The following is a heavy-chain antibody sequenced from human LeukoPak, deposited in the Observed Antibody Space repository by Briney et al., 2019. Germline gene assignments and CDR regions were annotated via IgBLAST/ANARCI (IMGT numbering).Heavy chain of an antibody. CDR3: ARGRPSMIVVVSHAFDI. Sequence: GAAVKVSCKASGYIFTSYYMHWVRQAPGQGLEWMGIINPSGGSTSYAQKFQGRVTMTRDTSMSTVYMELSSLRSEDTAVYYCARGRPSMIVVVSHAFDIWGQGTMVTVSS. D-gene: IGHD3-22*01. J-gene: IGHJ3*02. V-gene: IGHV1-46*01. CDR2: INPSGGST. CDR1: GYIFTSYY.